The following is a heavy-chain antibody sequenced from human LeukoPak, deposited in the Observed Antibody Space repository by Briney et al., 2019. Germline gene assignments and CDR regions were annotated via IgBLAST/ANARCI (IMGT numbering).Heavy chain of an antibody. CDR1: GGSISSDNYY. CDR2: IYNEGST. V-gene: IGHV4-61*10. CDR3: ARDRGGLLPFDY. Sequence: PSETLSLTCTVSGGSISSDNYYWNWIRQPAGKGLEWIGRIYNEGSTNYNPSLKSRVTTSVDTSKNQFSLKLSSVTAADTAVYYCARDRGGLLPFDYWGQGTLVTVSS. D-gene: IGHD4-23*01. J-gene: IGHJ4*02.